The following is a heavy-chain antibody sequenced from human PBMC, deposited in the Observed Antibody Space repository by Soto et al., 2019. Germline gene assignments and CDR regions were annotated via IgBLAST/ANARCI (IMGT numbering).Heavy chain of an antibody. CDR1: GYTFTSYA. J-gene: IGHJ3*02. CDR2: MNAGNGNT. V-gene: IGHV1-3*01. Sequence: QVQLVQSGAEVKKPGASVKVSCKASGYTFTSYAMHWVRQAPGQRLEWMGWMNAGNGNTKYSQKFQGRVTITRDTSASTAYMELSSLRSEDTAVYYCARGVCSGGSCYSDAFDIWGQGTMVTVSS. CDR3: ARGVCSGGSCYSDAFDI. D-gene: IGHD2-15*01.